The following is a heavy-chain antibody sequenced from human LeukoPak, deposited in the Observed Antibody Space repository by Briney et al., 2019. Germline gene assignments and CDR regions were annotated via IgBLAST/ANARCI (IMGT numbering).Heavy chain of an antibody. D-gene: IGHD6-19*01. CDR1: GHTFTSYG. CDR2: ISAYNGNT. V-gene: IGHV1-18*01. CDR3: ARGLPPQYSSGWFDY. Sequence: GASVKVSCKASGHTFTSYGISWVRQAPGQGLEWMGWISAYNGNTNYAQKLQGRVAMTTDTSTSTAYMELRSLRSDDTAVYYCARGLPPQYSSGWFDYWGQGTLVTVSS. J-gene: IGHJ4*02.